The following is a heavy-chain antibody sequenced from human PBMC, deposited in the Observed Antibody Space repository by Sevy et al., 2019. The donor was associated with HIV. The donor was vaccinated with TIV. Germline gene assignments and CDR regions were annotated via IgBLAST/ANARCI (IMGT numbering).Heavy chain of an antibody. CDR1: GFTFSSYA. CDR3: AKDGTMIVVVREFDY. V-gene: IGHV3-23*01. J-gene: IGHJ4*02. Sequence: GGSLRLSCAASGFTFSSYAMSWVRQAPGKGLEWVSAISGSGGSTYYADSVKGRFTISRDNSKNTLYLQMNSLRAEDTAVYYCAKDGTMIVVVREFDYWGQGTLVTVSS. CDR2: ISGSGGST. D-gene: IGHD3-22*01.